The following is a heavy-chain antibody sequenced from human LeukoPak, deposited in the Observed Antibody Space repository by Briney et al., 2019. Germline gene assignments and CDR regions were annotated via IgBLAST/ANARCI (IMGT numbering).Heavy chain of an antibody. CDR1: GGSISSDSYY. D-gene: IGHD5-18*01. CDR2: IYHSGST. CDR3: ARDHRYSSFNMDP. Sequence: SETLSLTCTVSGGSISSDSYYWSWIRQPAGKGLEWIGSIYHSGSTYYNPSLKSRVTISVDTSKNQFSLKLSSVTAADTAVYYCARDHRYSSFNMDPWGQGTLVTVSS. V-gene: IGHV4-39*07. J-gene: IGHJ5*02.